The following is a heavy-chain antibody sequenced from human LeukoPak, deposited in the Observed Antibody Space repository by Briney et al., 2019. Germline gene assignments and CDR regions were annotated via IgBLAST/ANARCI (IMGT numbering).Heavy chain of an antibody. J-gene: IGHJ5*02. CDR3: AVGPAMVTGWFDP. D-gene: IGHD5-18*01. Sequence: VESLQISCNASADSIASNWIGWVRQMPGKRLEWMGSIYPGDSDTRYCQSFQGQVTISAYKSLSTAYLQSRSLKDSDIAMYYSAVGPAMVTGWFDPWGQGTLVTVSS. CDR1: ADSIASNW. V-gene: IGHV5-51*01. CDR2: IYPGDSDT.